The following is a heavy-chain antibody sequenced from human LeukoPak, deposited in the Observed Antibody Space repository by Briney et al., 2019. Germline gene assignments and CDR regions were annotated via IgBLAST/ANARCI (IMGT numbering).Heavy chain of an antibody. CDR1: GFVFSRYT. Sequence: GGSLRLSCAASGFVFSRYTMNWVRQAPGKGLEWVSSIMPNGDYIYYADSMKGRFTISRDNAKNSLYLEMNSLRAEDTAVYYCAKDRYGNGQTFDSWGQGTLVTVSS. V-gene: IGHV3-21*01. CDR3: AKDRYGNGQTFDS. J-gene: IGHJ4*02. D-gene: IGHD3-16*02. CDR2: IMPNGDYI.